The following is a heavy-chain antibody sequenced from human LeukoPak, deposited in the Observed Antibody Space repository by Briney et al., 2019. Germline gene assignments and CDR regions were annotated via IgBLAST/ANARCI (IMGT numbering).Heavy chain of an antibody. V-gene: IGHV3-11*01. CDR3: ARDRSKWSSGWFHRDAFDI. CDR1: GFTFSDYY. D-gene: IGHD6-19*01. J-gene: IGHJ3*02. Sequence: GGSLRLSCAASGFTFSDYYMGWIRQAPGKGLEWVSYISSSGSTIYYADSVKGRFTISRDNAKNSLYLQMNSLRAEDTAVYYCARDRSKWSSGWFHRDAFDIWGQGTMVTVSS. CDR2: ISSSGSTI.